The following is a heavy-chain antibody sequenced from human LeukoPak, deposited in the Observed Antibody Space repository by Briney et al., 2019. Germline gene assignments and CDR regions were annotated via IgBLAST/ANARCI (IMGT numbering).Heavy chain of an antibody. J-gene: IGHJ4*02. CDR1: GFTFSSHG. V-gene: IGHV3-23*01. CDR3: AKDLITFGGVIAIIDY. D-gene: IGHD3-16*02. Sequence: GGSLRLSCAASGFTFSSHGMSWVRQAPGKGLEWVSGLSYSGGRTYYADSVKGRFTISRDNSKNTLYLQMNSLRAEDTAVYYCAKDLITFGGVIAIIDYWGQGTLVSVSS. CDR2: LSYSGGRT.